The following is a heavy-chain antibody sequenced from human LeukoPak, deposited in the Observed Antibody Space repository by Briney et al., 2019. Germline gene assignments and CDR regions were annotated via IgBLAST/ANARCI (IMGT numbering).Heavy chain of an antibody. Sequence: ASVKVSCKASGGTFSSYAISWVRQAPGQGLEWMGGIIPIFGTANYAQKFQGRVTITADESTSTAYMELSSLRSEDTAVCYCARGDDDDYGDYGGKIAHYWGQGTLVTVSS. V-gene: IGHV1-69*13. CDR3: ARGDDDDYGDYGGKIAHY. J-gene: IGHJ4*02. CDR2: IIPIFGTA. D-gene: IGHD4-17*01. CDR1: GGTFSSYA.